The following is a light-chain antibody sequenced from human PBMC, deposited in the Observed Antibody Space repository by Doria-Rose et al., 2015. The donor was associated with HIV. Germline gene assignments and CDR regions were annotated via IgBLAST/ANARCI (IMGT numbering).Light chain of an antibody. J-gene: IGLJ3*02. CDR3: SSYTTSSTLV. CDR1: STDVGGYNY. V-gene: IGLV2-14*03. CDR2: DVS. Sequence: SALIQPASVSGSPGQSIIISCTGTSTDVGGYNYVSWYQQHPGKAPKLMIYDVSNRPSGVSNRFSGSKSGNTASLTISGLQAEDEADYYRSSYTTSSTLVLGGGTKLTVL.